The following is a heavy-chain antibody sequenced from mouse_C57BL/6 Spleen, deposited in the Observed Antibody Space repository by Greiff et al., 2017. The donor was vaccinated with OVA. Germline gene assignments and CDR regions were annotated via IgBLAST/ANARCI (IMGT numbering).Heavy chain of an antibody. CDR2: IYPGSGST. Sequence: QVQLKEPGAELVKPGASVKMSCKASGYTFTSYWITWVKQRPGQGLEWIGDIYPGSGSTNYNEKFKSKATLTVDTASSTAYMQLSSLTSEDSAVYYCASGIYYDYDGAAYWGQGTLVTVSA. CDR3: ASGIYYDYDGAAY. D-gene: IGHD2-4*01. V-gene: IGHV1-55*01. CDR1: GYTFTSYW. J-gene: IGHJ3*01.